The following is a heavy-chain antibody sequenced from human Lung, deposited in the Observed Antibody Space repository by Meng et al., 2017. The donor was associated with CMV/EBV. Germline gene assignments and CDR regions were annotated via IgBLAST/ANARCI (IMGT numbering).Heavy chain of an antibody. V-gene: IGHV3-30*16. CDR3: ATVISSYSSTWEYNLYYAYYGMAD. CDR1: GFSLRMYG. Sequence: GFLRPLREGPGFSLRMYGMHRVRQAPGKGLEWVALLSNDGSNEYYADSVEGRFTISRDKSKNTLYLQMNSLRTEDTAVYYCATVISSYSSTWEYNLYYAYYGMADWGQGTTVTVSS. CDR2: LSNDGSNE. J-gene: IGHJ6*01. D-gene: IGHD6-13*01.